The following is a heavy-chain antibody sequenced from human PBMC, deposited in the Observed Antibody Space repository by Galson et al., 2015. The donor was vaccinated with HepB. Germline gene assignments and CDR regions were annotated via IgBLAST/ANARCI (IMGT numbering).Heavy chain of an antibody. Sequence: SLRLSCAASGFTVSGSYMSWVRQAPGKGLEWVSVFHSGGDSDYADSVKGRFTISRDNSKNTLYLQMNSLRAEDTAVYFCARDHFDYSNAIYYFDSWGQGTLVTVSS. J-gene: IGHJ4*02. CDR3: ARDHFDYSNAIYYFDS. V-gene: IGHV3-53*01. D-gene: IGHD4-11*01. CDR2: FHSGGDS. CDR1: GFTVSGSY.